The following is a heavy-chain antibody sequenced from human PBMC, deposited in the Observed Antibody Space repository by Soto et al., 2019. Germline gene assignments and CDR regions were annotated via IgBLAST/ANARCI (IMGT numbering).Heavy chain of an antibody. CDR1: GGSISSYY. V-gene: IGHV4-59*01. J-gene: IGHJ4*02. D-gene: IGHD2-2*01. CDR3: ERGDCSSTSCYAGLDY. Sequence: QVQLQESGPGLVKPSETLSLTCTVSGGSISSYYWSWIRQPPGKGLEWIGYIYYSGSTNYNPSLKSRVTISVDTSKNQFSLKLSSVTAADTAVYYCERGDCSSTSCYAGLDYWGQGTLVTVSS. CDR2: IYYSGST.